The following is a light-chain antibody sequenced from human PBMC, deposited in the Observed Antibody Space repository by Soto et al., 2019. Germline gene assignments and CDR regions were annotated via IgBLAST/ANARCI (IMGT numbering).Light chain of an antibody. V-gene: IGKV1-9*01. Sequence: DIQLTQSPSVLSASVGDTVTITCRASQALSNYLAWYQQKPGKDPDLMIYSASTLQSGVPSRFSGSGSETEFSLKLRALQPEDFATYYCQPLSRYPLTLGGGTRVEIK. CDR3: QPLSRYPLT. J-gene: IGKJ4*01. CDR1: QALSNY. CDR2: SAS.